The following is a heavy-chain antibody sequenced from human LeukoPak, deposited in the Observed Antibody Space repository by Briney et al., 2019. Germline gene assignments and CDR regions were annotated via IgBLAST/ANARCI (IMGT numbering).Heavy chain of an antibody. CDR1: GGSISSYY. J-gene: IGHJ6*03. D-gene: IGHD3-16*01. Sequence: SETLSLTCTVSGGSISSYYWSWIRQPPGKGLEWIGYIYYSGSTNYNPSLKSRVTISVDTSKNQFSLKLSSVPAADTAVYYCARETSQKGAHYMDVWGKGTTVTISS. CDR3: ARETSQKGAHYMDV. CDR2: IYYSGST. V-gene: IGHV4-59*01.